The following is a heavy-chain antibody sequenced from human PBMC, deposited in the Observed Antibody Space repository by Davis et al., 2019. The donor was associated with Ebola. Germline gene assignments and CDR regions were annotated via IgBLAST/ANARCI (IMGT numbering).Heavy chain of an antibody. CDR2: IYYSGST. CDR1: GCSISSYY. CDR3: ARDLSGMDV. Sequence: PSETLSLTCTVSGCSISSYYWSWIRQPPGKGLEWIGYIYYSGSTNYNPSLKSRVTISVDTSKNQFSLKLSSVTAADTAVYYCARDLSGMDVWGQGTTVTVSS. V-gene: IGHV4-59*01. J-gene: IGHJ6*02.